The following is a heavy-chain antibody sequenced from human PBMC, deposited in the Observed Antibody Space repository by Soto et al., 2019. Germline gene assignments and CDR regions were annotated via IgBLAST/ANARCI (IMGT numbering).Heavy chain of an antibody. Sequence: ASVKVSCKASGYTFTGYYMHWVRRAPGQGLEWMGWINPNSGGTNYAQKFQGWVTMTRDTSISTAYMELSRLRSDDTAVYYCARGRNSSSSNGAFDIWGQGTMVTVSS. V-gene: IGHV1-2*04. J-gene: IGHJ3*02. CDR3: ARGRNSSSSNGAFDI. CDR2: INPNSGGT. CDR1: GYTFTGYY. D-gene: IGHD6-6*01.